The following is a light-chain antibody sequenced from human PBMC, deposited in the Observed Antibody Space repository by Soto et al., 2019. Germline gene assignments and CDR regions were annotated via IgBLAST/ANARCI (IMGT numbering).Light chain of an antibody. CDR2: LEGSGSY. CDR3: ETWDTDTHV. Sequence: QSVLTQSSSASASLGSSVKLTCTLSSGHSTNIIAWHQQQPGKAPRYLMKLEGSGSYNKGSGVPDRFSGSSSGADRYLYISNLQSEDEADYYCETWDTDTHVFGGGTKLTVL. J-gene: IGLJ7*01. CDR1: SGHSTNI. V-gene: IGLV4-60*03.